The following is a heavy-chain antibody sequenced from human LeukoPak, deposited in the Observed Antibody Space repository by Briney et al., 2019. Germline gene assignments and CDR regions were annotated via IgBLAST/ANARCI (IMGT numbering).Heavy chain of an antibody. V-gene: IGHV4-59*01. CDR2: IYYSGST. Sequence: SETLSLTCTVSGGSISSYYWSWIRQPPGKGLEWIGYIYYSGSTKYNPSLKSRVTISVDTSKNQFSLKLSSVTAADTAVYYCAREDGDYYEAYFDYWGQGTLVTVSS. J-gene: IGHJ4*02. CDR1: GGSISSYY. CDR3: AREDGDYYEAYFDY. D-gene: IGHD3-22*01.